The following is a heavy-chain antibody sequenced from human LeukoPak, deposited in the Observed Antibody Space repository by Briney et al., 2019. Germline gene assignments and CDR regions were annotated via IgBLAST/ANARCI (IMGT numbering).Heavy chain of an antibody. CDR2: IWYDGSNK. D-gene: IGHD2-15*01. CDR1: GFTFSSYG. CDR3: AGEYCSGGSCYNAFDI. J-gene: IGHJ3*02. V-gene: IGHV3-33*01. Sequence: PGGSLRLSCAASGFTFSSYGMHWVRQAPGKGLEWVAVIWYDGSNKYYADSVKGRFTISRDNSKNTLYLQMNSLRAEDTAVYYCAGEYCSGGSCYNAFDIWGQGTMVTVSS.